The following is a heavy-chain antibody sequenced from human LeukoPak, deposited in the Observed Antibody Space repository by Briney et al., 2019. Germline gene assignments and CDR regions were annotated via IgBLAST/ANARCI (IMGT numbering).Heavy chain of an antibody. V-gene: IGHV4-39*01. D-gene: IGHD3-9*01. J-gene: IGHJ5*02. CDR3: ARLPTGYPNWFDA. CDR2: VHFSGDI. Sequence: WVRLPPGRSLEWIGAVHFSGDIYYNLSVMSRVTISVDRSKNQYFLRLNSLTATDTAIYYCARLPTGYPNWFDAWGRGILVTVSS.